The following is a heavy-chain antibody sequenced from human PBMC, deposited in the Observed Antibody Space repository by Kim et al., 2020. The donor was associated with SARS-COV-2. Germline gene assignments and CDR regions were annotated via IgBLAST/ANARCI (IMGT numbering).Heavy chain of an antibody. D-gene: IGHD3-16*01. J-gene: IGHJ5*02. CDR2: INHSGST. CDR3: ARGHSLYSPPLDP. CDR1: GGSFSGYY. V-gene: IGHV4-34*01. Sequence: SETLSLTCAVYGGSFSGYYWSWIRQPPGKGLEWIGEINHSGSTNYNPSLKSRVTISVDTSKNQFSLKLSSVTAADTAVYYCARGHSLYSPPLDPWGQGT.